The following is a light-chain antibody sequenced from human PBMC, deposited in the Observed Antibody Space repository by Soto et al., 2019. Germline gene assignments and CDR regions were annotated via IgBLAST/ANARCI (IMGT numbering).Light chain of an antibody. J-gene: IGKJ2*02. CDR1: QSVSTSY. CDR2: GAS. Sequence: EIVVTQSPGTLSLSPGERATLSCRASQSVSTSYLAWYQQKPGQDPRLLIYGASSRATGIPDRFSGSGSGTDFTITISRLEPEDFAVYYCQQYGSSPLCTFGQGTKLEIK. V-gene: IGKV3-20*01. CDR3: QQYGSSPLCT.